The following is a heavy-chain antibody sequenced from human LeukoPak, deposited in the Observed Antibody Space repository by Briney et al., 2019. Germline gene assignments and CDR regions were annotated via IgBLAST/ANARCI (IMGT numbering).Heavy chain of an antibody. D-gene: IGHD4-11*01. CDR2: IIPIFGTA. V-gene: IGHV1-69*13. CDR3: ARGPSNYDLSMDV. Sequence: ASVKVSCKASGGTFSSYAISWVRQAPGQGLEWMGGIIPIFGTANYAQKFQGRVTITADESTTTAYMELSSLRSEDTAVYYCARGPSNYDLSMDVWGQGTTVTVSS. CDR1: GGTFSSYA. J-gene: IGHJ6*02.